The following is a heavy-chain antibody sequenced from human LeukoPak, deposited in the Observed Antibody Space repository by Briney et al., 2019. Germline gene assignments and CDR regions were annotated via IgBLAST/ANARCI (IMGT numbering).Heavy chain of an antibody. CDR2: IYYSGST. CDR1: GFTFSSYE. Sequence: GSLRLSCAASGFTFSSYEMNWVRQAPGKGLEWIGSIYYSGSTYYNPSLKSRVTISVDTSKNQFSLKLSSVTAADTAVYYCARHARGLLWFGEFDYWGQGTLVTVSS. J-gene: IGHJ4*02. V-gene: IGHV4-39*01. D-gene: IGHD3-10*01. CDR3: ARHARGLLWFGEFDY.